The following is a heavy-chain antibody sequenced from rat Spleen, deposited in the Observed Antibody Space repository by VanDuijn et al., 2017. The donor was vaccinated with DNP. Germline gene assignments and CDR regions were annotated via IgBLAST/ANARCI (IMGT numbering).Heavy chain of an antibody. D-gene: IGHD1-12*02. CDR2: IWSGGGP. J-gene: IGHJ3*01. V-gene: IGHV2-30*01. CDR1: GFSLTSYN. Sequence: QVQLKESGPGLVQPSQTLSLTCTVSGFSLTSYNVHWVRQPPGKGLEWIGAIWSGGGPDYNSTLKSRLSISRDTSKSQVFLEMNNLQIEDIATYYCARSQGYYYDGSYYPFAYWGQGILVTVSS. CDR3: ARSQGYYYDGSYYPFAY.